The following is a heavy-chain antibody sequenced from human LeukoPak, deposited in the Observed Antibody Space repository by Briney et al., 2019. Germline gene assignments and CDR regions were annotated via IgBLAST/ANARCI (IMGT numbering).Heavy chain of an antibody. CDR2: IYYSGST. V-gene: IGHV4-31*03. J-gene: IGHJ4*02. Sequence: PSETMSPTCTVSGAPITSGGYYWSWICQHPGKGLEWLGYIYYSGSTYYNPSLKSRLTISLDTSKNHFSLRLTSVTAADTAVYYCARGPVRDYSNYWGQGTLVTVSS. D-gene: IGHD4-11*01. CDR1: GAPITSGGYY. CDR3: ARGPVRDYSNY.